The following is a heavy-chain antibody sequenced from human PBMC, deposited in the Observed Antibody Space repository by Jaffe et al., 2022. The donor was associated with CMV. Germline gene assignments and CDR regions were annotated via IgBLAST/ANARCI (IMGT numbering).Heavy chain of an antibody. CDR2: ISYTGNT. V-gene: IGHV4-39*01. CDR3: GTGQHLDYFDY. Sequence: QLQLQESGPGLVKPSETLSLICAVSGGSISSNLYYWGWIRQPPGKGLEWIGGISYTGNTYYKSSLKSRVTISADTSKNEFSLKLTSMTAADAAVYYCGTGQHLDYFDYWGQGTLVTVSA. CDR1: GGSISSNLYY. J-gene: IGHJ4*02. D-gene: IGHD6-13*01.